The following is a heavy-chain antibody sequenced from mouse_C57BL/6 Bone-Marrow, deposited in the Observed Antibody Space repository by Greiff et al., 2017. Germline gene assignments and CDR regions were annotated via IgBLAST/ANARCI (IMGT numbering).Heavy chain of an antibody. CDR1: GYSITSGYY. V-gene: IGHV3-6*01. J-gene: IGHJ1*03. CDR2: ISYDGSN. CDR3: ARDNLLLRPYWYFDV. D-gene: IGHD1-1*01. Sequence: EVKLQESGPGLVKPSQSLSLTCSVTGYSITSGYYWNWIRQFPGNKLEWMGYISYDGSNNYNPSLKNRISITRDTSKNQFFLKLNSVTTEDTATYYCARDNLLLRPYWYFDVGGTGTTVTVSS.